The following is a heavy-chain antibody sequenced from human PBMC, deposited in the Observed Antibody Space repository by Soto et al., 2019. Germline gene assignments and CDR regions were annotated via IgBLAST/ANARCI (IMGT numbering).Heavy chain of an antibody. CDR3: ARDFSVWATSLDYYYGMDV. J-gene: IGHJ6*02. CDR2: ISAYNGNT. V-gene: IGHV1-18*01. CDR1: GYTFTSYG. Sequence: ASVKVSCKASGYTFTSYGISWVRQAPGQGLEWMGWISAYNGNTNYAQKLQGRVPMTTDTSTSTAYMELRSLRSDDTAVYYCARDFSVWATSLDYYYGMDVWGQGTTVTVSS. D-gene: IGHD2-8*01.